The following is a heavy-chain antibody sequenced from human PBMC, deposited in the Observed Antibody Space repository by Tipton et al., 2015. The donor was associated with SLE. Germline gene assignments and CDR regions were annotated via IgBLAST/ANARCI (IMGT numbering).Heavy chain of an antibody. J-gene: IGHJ6*03. CDR1: GFTFDEYA. CDR3: AKDTSLGSYYYYYMDV. V-gene: IGHV3-9*01. Sequence: SLRLSCAAYGFTFDEYAIHWVRQVPGKGLEWVSGISWNSGSIGYADSVKGRFTISRDNAKNSLYLQMNSLRAEDTALYYCAKDTSLGSYYYYYMDVWGKETTVTVSS. D-gene: IGHD3-10*01. CDR2: ISWNSGSI.